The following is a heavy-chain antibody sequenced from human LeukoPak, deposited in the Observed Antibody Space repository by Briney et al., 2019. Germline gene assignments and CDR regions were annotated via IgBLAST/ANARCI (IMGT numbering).Heavy chain of an antibody. J-gene: IGHJ3*02. CDR3: ARDPAMVRGFDAFDI. CDR2: ISSSSSYI. Sequence: GGSLRLSCAASGFTSSSYSMNWVRQAPGKGLEWVSSISSSSSYIYYADSVKGRFTISRDNAKNSLYLQMNSLRAEDTAVYYCARDPAMVRGFDAFDIWGQGTMVTVSS. D-gene: IGHD3-10*01. CDR1: GFTSSSYS. V-gene: IGHV3-21*01.